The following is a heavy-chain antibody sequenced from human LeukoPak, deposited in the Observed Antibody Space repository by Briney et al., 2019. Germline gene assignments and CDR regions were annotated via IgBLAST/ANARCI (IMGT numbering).Heavy chain of an antibody. CDR1: GFTFSSYS. V-gene: IGHV3-21*01. J-gene: IGHJ4*02. D-gene: IGHD5-24*01. CDR2: TSSSSSYI. CDR3: ARDPYAVVTITTFDY. Sequence: GGSLRLSCAASGFTFSSYSMNWVRQAPGKGLEGVSSTSSSSSYIYYAAEVKGRFTISRDNAKNSLYLQMNSLRADDTAVYYCARDPYAVVTITTFDYWGQGTLVTVSS.